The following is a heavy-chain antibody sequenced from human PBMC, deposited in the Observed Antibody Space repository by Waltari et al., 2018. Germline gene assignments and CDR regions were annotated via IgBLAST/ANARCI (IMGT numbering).Heavy chain of an antibody. CDR1: GYTFTSYD. CDR3: ARLPYDFWSGYSYYYYGMDV. D-gene: IGHD3-3*01. V-gene: IGHV1-8*01. CDR2: MNPNSGNT. J-gene: IGHJ6*02. Sequence: QVQLVQSGAEVKKPGASVKVSCKASGYTFTSYDINWVRQATGQGLEWMGWMNPNSGNTGYAQKIQGRVTMTRNTSISTAYMELSSLRSEDTAVYYCARLPYDFWSGYSYYYYGMDVWGQGTTVTVSS.